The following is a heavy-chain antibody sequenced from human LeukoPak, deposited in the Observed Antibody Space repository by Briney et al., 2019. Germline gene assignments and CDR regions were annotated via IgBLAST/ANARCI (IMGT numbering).Heavy chain of an antibody. D-gene: IGHD3-22*01. J-gene: IGHJ4*02. CDR3: VKGTYSDNSAYFDS. Sequence: GGSLRLSCAASGFTFNNHAMVWVRQGPGKRPEWVSGITGSGDGTYYIDSVKGRFAIPRDNSKSTLYLQMNSLRAEDSALYYCVKGTYSDNSAYFDSWGQGTLVTVSS. CDR2: ITGSGDGT. CDR1: GFTFNNHA. V-gene: IGHV3-23*01.